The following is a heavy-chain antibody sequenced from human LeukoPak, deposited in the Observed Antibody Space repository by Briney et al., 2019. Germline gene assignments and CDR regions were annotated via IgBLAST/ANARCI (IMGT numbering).Heavy chain of an antibody. CDR2: INHSGST. Sequence: SETLSLTCAVYGGSFSGYYRSWIRQPPGKGLEWIGEINHSGSTNYNPSLKSRVTISVDTSKNQFSLKLTSVTAADTAVYYCARRARNSDALDIWGQGTMVTVSS. D-gene: IGHD4-23*01. CDR3: ARRARNSDALDI. CDR1: GGSFSGYY. V-gene: IGHV4-34*01. J-gene: IGHJ3*02.